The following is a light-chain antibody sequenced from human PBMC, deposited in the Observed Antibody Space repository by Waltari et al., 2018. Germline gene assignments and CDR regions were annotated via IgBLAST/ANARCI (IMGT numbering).Light chain of an antibody. CDR2: KSF. J-gene: IGKJ2*01. Sequence: DIQMTQSPSTLSASVGDRVTITCRASQCIRHWLAWYQQKPGRAPKVLIYKSFTLQSGVPSWFSGSGSETEVSLTISSLQPDDFATYYCQQYNIWPYTFGQGTTLEI. CDR3: QQYNIWPYT. V-gene: IGKV1-5*03. CDR1: QCIRHW.